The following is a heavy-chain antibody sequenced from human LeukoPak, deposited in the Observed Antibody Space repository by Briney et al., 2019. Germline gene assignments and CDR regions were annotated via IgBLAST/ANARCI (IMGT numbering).Heavy chain of an antibody. J-gene: IGHJ4*02. V-gene: IGHV4-34*01. CDR3: ARALVGATLAYDY. CDR1: GGSFSGYY. Sequence: SETLSLTCAVYGGSFSGYYWSWIRQPPGKGLEWIGEINHSGSTNYNPSLKSRVTISVDTSKNQFSLKLSSVTAADTAVYYCARALVGATLAYDYWSQGTLVTVSS. CDR2: INHSGST. D-gene: IGHD1-26*01.